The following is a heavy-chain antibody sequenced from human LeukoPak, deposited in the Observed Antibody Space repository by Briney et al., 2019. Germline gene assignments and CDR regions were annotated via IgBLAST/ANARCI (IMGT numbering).Heavy chain of an antibody. D-gene: IGHD3-10*01. Sequence: GESLKISCKGFGYRFTDYWIGWVRQMPGKGLEWMGIIYPGDSDTRYSPSFQGQITISADKSINTAYLQWSSLKASDTAMYYCVLAGSGSYYFDYWGQGILVTVSS. J-gene: IGHJ4*02. CDR1: GYRFTDYW. CDR2: IYPGDSDT. CDR3: VLAGSGSYYFDY. V-gene: IGHV5-51*01.